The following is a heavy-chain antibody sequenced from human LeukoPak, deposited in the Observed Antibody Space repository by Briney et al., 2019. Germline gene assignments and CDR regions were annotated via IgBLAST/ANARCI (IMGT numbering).Heavy chain of an antibody. J-gene: IGHJ4*02. CDR3: ARWGYYYDSSGYFH. V-gene: IGHV1-69*13. CDR1: GGTFSSYA. CDR2: IIPIFGTA. Sequence: ASVKVSCKASGGTFSSYAISWVRQAPGQGLEWMGGIIPIFGTANYAQKFQGRVTITADESTSTAYMELSSLRSEDTAVYYRARWGYYYDSSGYFHWGQGTLVTVSS. D-gene: IGHD3-22*01.